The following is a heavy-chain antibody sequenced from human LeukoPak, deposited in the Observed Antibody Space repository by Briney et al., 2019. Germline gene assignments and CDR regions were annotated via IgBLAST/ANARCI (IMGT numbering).Heavy chain of an antibody. D-gene: IGHD3-22*01. CDR1: GYTFTGYY. Sequence: EASVKVSCKASGYTFTGYYMHWVRQAPGQGLEWMGRINPNSGGTNYAQKFQGRVTMTRDTSISTAYMELSRLRSDDTAVYYCARERAIVVVYYYYYGMDVWGQGTTVTVSS. J-gene: IGHJ6*02. CDR3: ARERAIVVVYYYYYGMDV. V-gene: IGHV1-2*06. CDR2: INPNSGGT.